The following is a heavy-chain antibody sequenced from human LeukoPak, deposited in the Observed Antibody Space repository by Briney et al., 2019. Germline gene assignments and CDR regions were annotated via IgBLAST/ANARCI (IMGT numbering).Heavy chain of an antibody. J-gene: IGHJ3*02. Sequence: SETLSLTCTVSGYSISSGYYWGWIRPPPGKGLEWIGSIYHSGSTYYNPSLKSRVTISVDTSKNQFSLKLSSVTAADTAVYYCARDKRLVRAFDIWGQGTMVTVSS. CDR2: IYHSGST. D-gene: IGHD6-6*01. CDR1: GYSISSGYY. V-gene: IGHV4-38-2*02. CDR3: ARDKRLVRAFDI.